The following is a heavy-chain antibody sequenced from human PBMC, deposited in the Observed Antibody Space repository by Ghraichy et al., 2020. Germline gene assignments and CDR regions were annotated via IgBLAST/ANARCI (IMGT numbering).Heavy chain of an antibody. D-gene: IGHD6-13*01. J-gene: IGHJ3*02. V-gene: IGHV1-24*01. Sequence: APVKVSCNVSGYTLTELSMHWVRQAPGKGLEWMGGFDPEDGETIYAQKFHGRVTMTEDTSTDTAYMELSSLRSEDTAVYYCATSRRQLVLSADAFDIWGQGTMVTVSS. CDR2: FDPEDGET. CDR3: ATSRRQLVLSADAFDI. CDR1: GYTLTELS.